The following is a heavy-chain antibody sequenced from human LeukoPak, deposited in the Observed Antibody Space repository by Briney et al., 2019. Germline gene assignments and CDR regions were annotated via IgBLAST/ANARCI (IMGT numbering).Heavy chain of an antibody. V-gene: IGHV4-59*01. D-gene: IGHD3-10*01. CDR1: GGSISSYY. J-gene: IGHJ3*02. CDR2: IHYSGST. Sequence: SETLSLTCTVPGGSISSYYWSWIRQSPGKGLEWIGYIHYSGSTNYNPSLKSRVTMSVDTSKNQFSLKLSSVPAADTALYYCATSTYYYGSGNYYSYAFDIWGQGTMVTVSS. CDR3: ATSTYYYGSGNYYSYAFDI.